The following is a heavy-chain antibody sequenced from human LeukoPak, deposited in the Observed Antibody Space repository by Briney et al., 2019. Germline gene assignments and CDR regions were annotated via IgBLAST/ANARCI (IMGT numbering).Heavy chain of an antibody. Sequence: GGSLRPSCAVSGLTFSNAWMNWVRQAPGKGLEWVGRVLSRAGGGTIDYAAPVKGRFTISRDDSKNALFLQMNSLRTENTAVYYCVTGGGYNGLDYWGQGALVTVSS. V-gene: IGHV3-15*07. CDR3: VTGGGYNGLDY. CDR1: GLTFSNAW. J-gene: IGHJ4*02. D-gene: IGHD5-12*01. CDR2: VLSRAGGGTI.